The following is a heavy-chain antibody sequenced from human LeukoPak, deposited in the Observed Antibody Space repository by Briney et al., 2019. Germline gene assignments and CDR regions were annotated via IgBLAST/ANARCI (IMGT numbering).Heavy chain of an antibody. CDR1: GFTFSSYG. D-gene: IGHD2-2*02. J-gene: IGHJ4*02. CDR2: IKSKTDGGTT. Sequence: GGSLRLSCAASGFTFSSYGMHWVRQAPGKGLEWVGRIKSKTDGGTTDYAAPVKGRFTISRDDSKNTLYLQMNSLKTEDTAVYYCTTGLQLLYDGLQLDYWGQGTLVTVSS. V-gene: IGHV3-15*01. CDR3: TTGLQLLYDGLQLDY.